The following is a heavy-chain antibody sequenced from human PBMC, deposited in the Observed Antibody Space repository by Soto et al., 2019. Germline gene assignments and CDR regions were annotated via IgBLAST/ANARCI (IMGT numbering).Heavy chain of an antibody. CDR3: ARMVGFNRVHNRYAAFDT. Sequence: QVQLVESGGGVVQPGTSLRLSCGASGFTFSSHVMHWVRQAPGKGLQWVAVIWSDVRNHQYADYVKGRFTISTDNSKNTLYLQMISLRADGTAVCYCARMVGFNRVHNRYAAFDTWGQGKVVTVPS. CDR2: IWSDVRNH. V-gene: IGHV3-33*01. CDR1: GFTFSSHV. D-gene: IGHD3-16*01. J-gene: IGHJ3*02.